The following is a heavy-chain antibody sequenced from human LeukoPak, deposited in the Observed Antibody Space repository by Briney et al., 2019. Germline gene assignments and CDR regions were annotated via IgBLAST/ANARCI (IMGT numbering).Heavy chain of an antibody. CDR2: IIPIFGTA. CDR1: GGTFISYA. J-gene: IGHJ4*02. D-gene: IGHD3-10*01. V-gene: IGHV1-69*01. Sequence: GASVKVSCKASGGTFISYAISWVRQAPGQGLEWMGGIIPIFGTANYAQKFQGRVTITADESTSTAYMELSSLRSEDTAVYYCTREHRGGYYFDYWGQGTLVTVSS. CDR3: TREHRGGYYFDY.